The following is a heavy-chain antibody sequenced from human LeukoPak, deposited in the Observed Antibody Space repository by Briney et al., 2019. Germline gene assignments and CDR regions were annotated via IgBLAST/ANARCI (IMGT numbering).Heavy chain of an antibody. CDR1: GFTFSSYA. J-gene: IGHJ5*02. CDR2: ISYDGSNK. CDR3: AKEWFGESPFDP. D-gene: IGHD3-10*01. Sequence: SGGSLRLSCAASGFTFSSYAMHWVRQAPGKGLEWVAVISYDGSNKYYADSVKGQFTISRDNSKNTLYLQMNSLRAEDTAVYYCAKEWFGESPFDPWGQGTLVTVSS. V-gene: IGHV3-30-3*01.